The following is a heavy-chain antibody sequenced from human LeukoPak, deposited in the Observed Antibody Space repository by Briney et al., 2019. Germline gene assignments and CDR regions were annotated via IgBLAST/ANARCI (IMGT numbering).Heavy chain of an antibody. Sequence: SVKVSCKASGFTFTSSAMQWVRQARGQRLEWIGWIVVGSGNTNYAQKFQERVTITRDMSTSTAYMELSSLRSEDTAVHYCAARLSSMNYYGMDVWGQGTTVTVSS. V-gene: IGHV1-58*02. D-gene: IGHD6-6*01. CDR2: IVVGSGNT. J-gene: IGHJ6*02. CDR1: GFTFTSSA. CDR3: AARLSSMNYYGMDV.